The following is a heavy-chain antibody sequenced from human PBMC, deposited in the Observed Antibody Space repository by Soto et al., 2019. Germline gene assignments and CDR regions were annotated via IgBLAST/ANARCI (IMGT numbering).Heavy chain of an antibody. CDR2: IYYSGST. V-gene: IGHV4-39*01. Sequence: SETLSLTCTVSRGSISSSIWYWGWKRQPPGKGLEWIGSIYYSGSTYYNPSLKSRVTITVDTSKNQFSVKLSSVTAAVTAVYCCRAYGFWSGFLDVWGQGTMVTVSS. J-gene: IGHJ6*02. D-gene: IGHD3-3*01. CDR1: RGSISSSIWY. CDR3: RAYGFWSGFLDV.